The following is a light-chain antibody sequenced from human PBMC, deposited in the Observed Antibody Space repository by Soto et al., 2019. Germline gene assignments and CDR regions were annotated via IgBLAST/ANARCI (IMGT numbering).Light chain of an antibody. CDR2: DVS. CDR1: SCNIGAGYD. CDR3: VSYTTFSSYV. V-gene: IGLV1-40*01. Sequence: QSVLTQLPSVSGAPGERVTISCTGGSCNIGAGYDVHWYQQLPGTAPKLMIYDVSNRPSGVSNRFSGSKSGNTASLNISGLQAEDEAEYYCVSYTTFSSYVFGTGTKVTVL. J-gene: IGLJ1*01.